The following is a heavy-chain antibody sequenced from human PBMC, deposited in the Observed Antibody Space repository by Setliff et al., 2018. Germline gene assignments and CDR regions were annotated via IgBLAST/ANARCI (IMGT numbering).Heavy chain of an antibody. D-gene: IGHD3-3*01. J-gene: IGHJ6*03. V-gene: IGHV1-69*06. Sequence: ASVKVSCQASGGTFSSYAISWVRQAPGQGLEWMGRIIPIFGTANYAQKFQGRVAITADKSTSTAYMELSSLRSEDTAVYYCARGRHPPWSGYPYYYMDVWGKGTTVTVSS. CDR2: IIPIFGTA. CDR1: GGTFSSYA. CDR3: ARGRHPPWSGYPYYYMDV.